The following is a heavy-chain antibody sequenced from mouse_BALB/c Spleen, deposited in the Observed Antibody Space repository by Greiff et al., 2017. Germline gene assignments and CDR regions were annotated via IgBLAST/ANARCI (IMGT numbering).Heavy chain of an antibody. V-gene: IGHV2-9*02. CDR1: GFSLTSYG. Sequence: QVQLKQSGPGLVQPSQSLSITCTVSGFSLTSYGVHWVRQPPGKGLEWLGVIWAGGSTNYNSALMSRLSISKDNSKSQVFLKMNSLQTDDTAMYYCARGGYPYYYAMDYWGQGTSVTVSS. J-gene: IGHJ4*01. CDR3: ARGGYPYYYAMDY. CDR2: IWAGGST. D-gene: IGHD2-14*01.